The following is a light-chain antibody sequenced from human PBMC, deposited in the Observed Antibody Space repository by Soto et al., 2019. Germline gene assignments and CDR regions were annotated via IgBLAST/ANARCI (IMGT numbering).Light chain of an antibody. Sequence: DIQMTQSPSSLSASVGDRVTITCRASQSISNYLNWYQQKPGKAPKLLIYGASNLQSGVPSRFSGSGAGTDFTLTISSLQPEDFATFYCQQSYSSPLTFGGGTKGEIK. CDR2: GAS. CDR1: QSISNY. CDR3: QQSYSSPLT. J-gene: IGKJ4*01. V-gene: IGKV1-39*01.